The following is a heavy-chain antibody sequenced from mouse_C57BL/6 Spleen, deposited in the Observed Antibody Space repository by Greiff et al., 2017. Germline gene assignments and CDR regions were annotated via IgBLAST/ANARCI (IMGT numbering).Heavy chain of an antibody. CDR1: GYTFTDYY. V-gene: IGHV1-19*01. D-gene: IGHD2-4*01. CDR3: AREEENDYDVHYFDY. CDR2: INPYNGGT. Sequence: VQLQQSGPVLVKPGASVKMSCKASGYTFTDYYMNWVKQSHGKSLEWIGVINPYNGGTSYNQKFKGKATLTVDKSSSTAYMELNSLTSEDSAVYYCAREEENDYDVHYFDYWGQGTTLTVSS. J-gene: IGHJ2*01.